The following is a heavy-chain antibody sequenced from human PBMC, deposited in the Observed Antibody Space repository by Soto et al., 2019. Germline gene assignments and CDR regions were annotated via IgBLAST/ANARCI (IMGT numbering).Heavy chain of an antibody. CDR1: GYSFTSYW. Sequence: GESLKISCQGSGYSFTSYWIGWVRQRPGKGLELMGRINSSDSYTTYSPSFQGHVTISTDKSFSTAYLKWSGLKASDTAMYYCARLGYCTGTSCYTFDSWGQGTLVTVSS. CDR2: INSSDSYT. D-gene: IGHD2-2*02. J-gene: IGHJ4*02. V-gene: IGHV5-10-1*01. CDR3: ARLGYCTGTSCYTFDS.